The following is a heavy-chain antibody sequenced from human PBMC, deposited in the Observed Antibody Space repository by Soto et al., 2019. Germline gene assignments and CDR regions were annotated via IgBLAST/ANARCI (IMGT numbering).Heavy chain of an antibody. CDR1: GRSLSGYY. D-gene: IGHD1-26*01. CDR3: ARHHVSGRTIEGAADF. CDR2: INHSGNT. Sequence: SETLSLTCAVYGRSLSGYYWSWIRQPPGKALEWIGEINHSGNTNYNPSLKSRVTISVDTSKNQLFLNLSSVTAADTAMYYCARHHVSGRTIEGAADFWGQGTLVTVSS. V-gene: IGHV4-34*01. J-gene: IGHJ4*02.